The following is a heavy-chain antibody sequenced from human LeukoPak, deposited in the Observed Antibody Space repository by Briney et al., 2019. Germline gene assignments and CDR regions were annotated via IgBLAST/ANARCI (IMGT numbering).Heavy chain of an antibody. CDR2: FKSKTDGGTT. CDR1: GFTFSKAW. J-gene: IGHJ4*02. V-gene: IGHV3-15*01. CDR3: AKDKDSSGYYNFDY. D-gene: IGHD3-22*01. Sequence: GGSLRLSCAASGFTFSKAWMSWVRQAPGKGLEWVGRFKSKTDGGTTDYAAPVKGRFIVSRDDSKNTLYLQMNSLRTEDTAVYFCAKDKDSSGYYNFDYWGQGTLVTVSS.